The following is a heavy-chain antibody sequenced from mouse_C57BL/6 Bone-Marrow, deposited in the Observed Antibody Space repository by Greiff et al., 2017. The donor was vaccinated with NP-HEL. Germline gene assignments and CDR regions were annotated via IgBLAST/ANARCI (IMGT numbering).Heavy chain of an antibody. CDR1: GYTFTDYY. V-gene: IGHV1-26*01. CDR3: ARDEAYYYGSTFDY. D-gene: IGHD1-1*01. CDR2: INPNNGGT. J-gene: IGHJ2*01. Sequence: VQLQQSGPELVKPGASVKISCKASGYTFTDYYMNWVKQSHGKSLEWIGDINPNNGGTSYNQKFKGKATLTVDKSSSTAYMELRSLTSEDSAVYFCARDEAYYYGSTFDYWGQGTTLTVSS.